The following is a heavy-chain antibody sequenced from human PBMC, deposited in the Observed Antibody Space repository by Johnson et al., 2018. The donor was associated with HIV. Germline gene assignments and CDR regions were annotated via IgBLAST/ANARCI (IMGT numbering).Heavy chain of an antibody. Sequence: VQLVESGGGLVQPGGSLRLSCAASGFTFSSYWMSWVRQAPGKGLEWVANIKQDGSEKYYVDSVKGRFTISRDNAKNSLYLQMSSLRAEDTAVYYCTGGWYNLSAFDIWGQGTMVTVSS. V-gene: IGHV3-7*01. CDR1: GFTFSSYW. J-gene: IGHJ3*02. CDR3: TGGWYNLSAFDI. CDR2: IKQDGSEK. D-gene: IGHD6-19*01.